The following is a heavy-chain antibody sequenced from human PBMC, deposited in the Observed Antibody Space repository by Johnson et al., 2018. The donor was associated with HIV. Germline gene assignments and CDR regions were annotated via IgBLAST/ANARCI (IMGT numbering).Heavy chain of an antibody. CDR1: GFTFSSYG. J-gene: IGHJ3*02. D-gene: IGHD3-3*01. CDR2: IWYDGSNK. V-gene: IGHV3-33*01. Sequence: QVQLVESGGGVVQPGRSLRLSCAASGFTFSSYGMHWVRQAPGKGLEWVAVIWYDGSNKYYVDSVRGRFTISRDNAKNSLYLQMNTLRAGDTALYYCARVAADRSGYYRDAFDIWGQGTMVTVSS. CDR3: ARVAADRSGYYRDAFDI.